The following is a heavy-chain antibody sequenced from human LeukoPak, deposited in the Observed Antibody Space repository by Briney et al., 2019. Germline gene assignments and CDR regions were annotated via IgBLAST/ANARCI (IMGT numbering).Heavy chain of an antibody. Sequence: GGSLRLSCAASGFTFDDYGMSWVRQAPGKGLEWVPGINWNGGSTGYADSVKGRFTISRDNAKNSLYLQMNSLRAEDTALYYCARGDSSGWYPNWFDPWGQGTLVTVSS. CDR3: ARGDSSGWYPNWFDP. D-gene: IGHD6-19*01. J-gene: IGHJ5*02. CDR1: GFTFDDYG. V-gene: IGHV3-20*04. CDR2: INWNGGST.